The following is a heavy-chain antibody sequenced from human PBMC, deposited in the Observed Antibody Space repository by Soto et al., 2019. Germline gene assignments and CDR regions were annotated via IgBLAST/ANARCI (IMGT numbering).Heavy chain of an antibody. CDR2: ISAYNGNT. V-gene: IGHV1-18*01. J-gene: IGHJ1*01. Sequence: QVQLVQSGAEVKKPGASVKVSFKASGYTFTSYGISWVRQAPGQGLAWMGGISAYNGNTNYAQKLQGRVTMTTDTSTSTAYMELRSLRSDDTAVYYWARDQNAQRAAAGTRRYFQHWVQGTLVTVSS. CDR1: GYTFTSYG. CDR3: ARDQNAQRAAAGTRRYFQH. D-gene: IGHD6-13*01.